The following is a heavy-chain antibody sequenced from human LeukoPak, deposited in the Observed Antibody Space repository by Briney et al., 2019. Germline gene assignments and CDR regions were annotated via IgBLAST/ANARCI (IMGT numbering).Heavy chain of an antibody. D-gene: IGHD1-26*01. J-gene: IGHJ6*02. CDR1: GYTFTGYY. CDR2: INPNSGGT. Sequence: ASVKVSCKASGYTFTGYYMHWVRQAPGQGLEWMGRINPNSGGTNYAQKFQGRVTMTRDTSISTAYMGLSRLRSDDTAVYYCARVGRSGSYYDYYYYGMDVWGQGTTVTVSS. V-gene: IGHV1-2*06. CDR3: ARVGRSGSYYDYYYYGMDV.